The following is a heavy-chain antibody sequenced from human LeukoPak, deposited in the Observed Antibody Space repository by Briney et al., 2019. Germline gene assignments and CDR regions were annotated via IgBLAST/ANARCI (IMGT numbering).Heavy chain of an antibody. J-gene: IGHJ3*02. V-gene: IGHV1-2*02. CDR2: INPNSGGT. CDR1: GYTFSGYY. CDR3: ARDYYDTSGNGAYDI. Sequence: ASVKVSCKASGYTFSGYYMHWVRQAPGQGLEWMGWINPNSGGTKYAEKFQGRATMTRDTSITTVYMELSRLRSVDTAVYYCARDYYDTSGNGAYDIWGQGTMVTVSS. D-gene: IGHD3-22*01.